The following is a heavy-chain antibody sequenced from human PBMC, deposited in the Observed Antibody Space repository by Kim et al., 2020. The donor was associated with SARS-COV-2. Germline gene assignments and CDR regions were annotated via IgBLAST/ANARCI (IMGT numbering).Heavy chain of an antibody. Sequence: SETLSLTCTVSGGSISSYYWSWIRQPPGKGLEWIGYIYYSGSTNYNPSLKSRVTISVDTSKNQFSLKLTSVTAADTAVYYCARLPDNWFDPWGQGTLVTVSS. CDR1: GGSISSYY. V-gene: IGHV4-59*01. CDR3: ARLPDNWFDP. CDR2: IYYSGST. J-gene: IGHJ5*02.